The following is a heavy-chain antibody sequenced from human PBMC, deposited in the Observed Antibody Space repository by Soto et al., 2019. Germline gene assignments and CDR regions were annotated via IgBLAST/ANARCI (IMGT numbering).Heavy chain of an antibody. J-gene: IGHJ4*02. CDR3: ARVRGEVDTAMPADY. Sequence: EVQLVESGGGLVKPGGSLRLSCAASGFTFSSYSMNWVRQAPGKGLEWVSSISSSSSYIYYADSVKGRFTISRDNAKNSLYLQMNSLRAEDTAVYYCARVRGEVDTAMPADYWGQGTLVTVSS. V-gene: IGHV3-21*01. D-gene: IGHD5-18*01. CDR1: GFTFSSYS. CDR2: ISSSSSYI.